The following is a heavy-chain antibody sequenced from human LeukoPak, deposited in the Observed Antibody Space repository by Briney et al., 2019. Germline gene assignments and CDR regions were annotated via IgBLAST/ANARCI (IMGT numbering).Heavy chain of an antibody. V-gene: IGHV4-59*01. J-gene: IGHJ5*02. CDR2: ISYSGST. CDR1: GGSISHYY. D-gene: IGHD4-17*01. CDR3: ARDLYGDYGYNWFDP. Sequence: SETLSLTCTVSGGSISHYYWSWIRQPPGKGLECIGYISYSGSTMYKPSLKSRVTISIDTSKKQFSLKLSSVTAADTAVYYCARDLYGDYGYNWFDPWGQGTLVTVSS.